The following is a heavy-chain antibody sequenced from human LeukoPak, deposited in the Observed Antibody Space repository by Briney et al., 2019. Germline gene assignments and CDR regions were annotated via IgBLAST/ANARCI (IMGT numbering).Heavy chain of an antibody. J-gene: IGHJ4*02. D-gene: IGHD3-22*01. CDR3: ARAHFYDSSAFDY. CDR2: ISSRGTSI. Sequence: GGSLRLSCAGSGFNFRSYTMNWVRQAPGKGLEWISYISSRGTSIHHADSVKGRFTISRDNAKNSLYLQMNSLRAEDTAVYYCARAHFYDSSAFDYWGQGTLVTVSS. V-gene: IGHV3-48*04. CDR1: GFNFRSYT.